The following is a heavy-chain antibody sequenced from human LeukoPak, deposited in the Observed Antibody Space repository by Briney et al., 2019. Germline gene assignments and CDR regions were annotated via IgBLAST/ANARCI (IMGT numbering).Heavy chain of an antibody. D-gene: IGHD2-8*01. CDR2: ISSSSSYI. CDR3: ARVGGDIVLTDY. V-gene: IGHV3-21*01. CDR1: GFTFSSYS. J-gene: IGHJ4*02. Sequence: GGSLRLSCAASGFTFSSYSMNWVRQAPGKGLEWVSSISSSSSYIYYADSVKGRFTISRDNAKNSLYLQMNSLRAEDTAVYYRARVGGDIVLTDYWGQGTLVTVSS.